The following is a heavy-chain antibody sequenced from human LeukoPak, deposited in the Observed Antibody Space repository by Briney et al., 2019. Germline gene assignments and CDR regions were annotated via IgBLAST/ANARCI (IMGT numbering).Heavy chain of an antibody. D-gene: IGHD3-10*01. CDR3: ATAGARITTRVGNY. Sequence: ASVNVSCKVSGYTLTELSMHWVRQAPGKGLEWMGGFDPEDGETIYAQKFQGRVTMTEDTSTDTAYMELSSLRSEDTAVYYCATAGARITTRVGNYWGQGTLVTVSS. J-gene: IGHJ4*02. CDR1: GYTLTELS. V-gene: IGHV1-24*01. CDR2: FDPEDGET.